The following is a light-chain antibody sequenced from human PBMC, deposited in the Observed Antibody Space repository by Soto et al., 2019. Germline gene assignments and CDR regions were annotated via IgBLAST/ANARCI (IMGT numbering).Light chain of an antibody. CDR2: GAS. Sequence: EIVLTQSPGTLSLSPGERATLSCRASQSVGRNYLAWYQQKPGQAPRLLIYGASSRATGIPDRFSGSGSGTEFTLTISSLQSEDFAVYYCQQYNNWPPRWAFGQGTKVEIK. V-gene: IGKV3-20*01. J-gene: IGKJ1*01. CDR3: QQYNNWPPRWA. CDR1: QSVGRNY.